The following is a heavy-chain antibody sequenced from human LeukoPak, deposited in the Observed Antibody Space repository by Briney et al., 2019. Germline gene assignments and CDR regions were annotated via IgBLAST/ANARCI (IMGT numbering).Heavy chain of an antibody. CDR2: IYPGDSDA. D-gene: IGHD6-25*01. V-gene: IGHV5-51*01. CDR1: GYSFTTYW. Sequence: GESLKISCKGSGYSFTTYWIGWVRQMPGKGLEWMGIIYPGDSDARYNPSFQGQVTISADKSISTAYLQWSSLKASDTAMYYCARLLRNIAAAVYYFDYWGRGTLVTVSS. J-gene: IGHJ4*02. CDR3: ARLLRNIAAAVYYFDY.